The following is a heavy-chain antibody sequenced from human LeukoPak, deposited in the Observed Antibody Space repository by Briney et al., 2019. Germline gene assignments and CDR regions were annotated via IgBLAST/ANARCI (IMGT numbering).Heavy chain of an antibody. CDR2: VSAYDGSK. V-gene: IGHV1-18*01. J-gene: IGHJ6*02. CDR3: ARGGRDGMDV. CDR1: GYSFTSYG. Sequence: ASVKVSCKASGYSFTSYGFTWVRRAPGQGLEWMGWVSAYDGSKNYAQKIRGRVTMTTDASKNTVYMELRSLRFDDTAVYYCARGGRDGMDVWGQGTTVTVSS. D-gene: IGHD3-10*01.